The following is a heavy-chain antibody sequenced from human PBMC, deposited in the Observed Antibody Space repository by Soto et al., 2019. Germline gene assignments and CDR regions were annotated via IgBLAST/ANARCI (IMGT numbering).Heavy chain of an antibody. CDR2: INHSGST. Sequence: SETLSLTCAVYGGSFSGYYWSWIRQPPGKGLELIGEINHSGSTNYNPSLKSRVTISVDTSKNQFSLKLSSVTAADTAVYYCARARPGLSGRQGWFDPWGQGTLVTVS. D-gene: IGHD3-10*01. CDR1: GGSFSGYY. CDR3: ARARPGLSGRQGWFDP. V-gene: IGHV4-34*01. J-gene: IGHJ5*02.